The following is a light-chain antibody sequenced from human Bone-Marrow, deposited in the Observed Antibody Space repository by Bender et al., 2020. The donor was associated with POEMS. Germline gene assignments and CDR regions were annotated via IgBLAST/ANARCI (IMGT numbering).Light chain of an antibody. J-gene: IGLJ3*02. Sequence: QSALTQPASVSGSPGQSVTISCTGTSNDIGGYNYVSWYQQHPGKAPKLMIYDVINRPSGVSHRFSGSKSGNTASLTISGLQAEDEADYYCCSYARSSTLVFGGGTKLTVL. CDR3: CSYARSSTLV. V-gene: IGLV2-14*03. CDR1: SNDIGGYNY. CDR2: DVI.